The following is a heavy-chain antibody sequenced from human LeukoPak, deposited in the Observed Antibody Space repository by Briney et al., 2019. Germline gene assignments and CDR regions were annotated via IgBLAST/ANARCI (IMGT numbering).Heavy chain of an antibody. CDR1: GGSISSNSYY. Sequence: QPSETLSLTCTVSGGSISSNSYYWGWIRQPPGKGLEWIGNIYYSGSAYYKPSLKSRVTISVDTSKNQFSLKLSAVTAADTAVYYCASVRRGFGESSKYYSYYYMDVWGNGTTVAISS. V-gene: IGHV4-39*01. D-gene: IGHD3-10*01. CDR3: ASVRRGFGESSKYYSYYYMDV. J-gene: IGHJ6*03. CDR2: IYYSGSA.